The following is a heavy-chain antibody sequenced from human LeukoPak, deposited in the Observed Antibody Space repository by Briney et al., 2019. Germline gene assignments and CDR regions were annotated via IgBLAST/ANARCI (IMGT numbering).Heavy chain of an antibody. D-gene: IGHD2-2*01. CDR1: GYTFTSYG. V-gene: IGHV1-18*01. J-gene: IGHJ6*03. CDR3: ARGISEYQLLYDYYYMDV. CDR2: ISAYNGNT. Sequence: GASVKVSCKASGYTFTSYGISWVRQAPGQGLEWMGWISAYNGNTNYAQKLQGRVTMTTDTSTSTAYMELRSLRSDDTAVYYCARGISEYQLLYDYYYMDVWGKGTTVTVSS.